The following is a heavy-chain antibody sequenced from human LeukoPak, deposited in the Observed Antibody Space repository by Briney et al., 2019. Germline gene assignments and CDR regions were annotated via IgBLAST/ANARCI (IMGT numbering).Heavy chain of an antibody. D-gene: IGHD3-22*01. CDR3: AKDANSHYYDSSGCDY. V-gene: IGHV3-33*06. J-gene: IGHJ4*02. Sequence: PGGSLRLSCAASGFTFSSYGMHWVRQAPGKGLEWVAVIWYDGSNKYYADSVKGRFTISRDNSKNTLYLQMNSLRAEDTAVYYCAKDANSHYYDSSGCDYWGQGTLVTVSS. CDR1: GFTFSSYG. CDR2: IWYDGSNK.